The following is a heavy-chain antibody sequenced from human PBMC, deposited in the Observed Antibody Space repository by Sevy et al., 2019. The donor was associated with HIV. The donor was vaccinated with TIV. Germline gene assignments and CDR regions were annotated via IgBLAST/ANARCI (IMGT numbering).Heavy chain of an antibody. CDR1: GGSISSSSYY. D-gene: IGHD3-10*01. CDR2: IYYSGST. Sequence: SETLSLTCTVSGGSISSSSYYWGWIRQPPGKGLEWIGSIYYSGSTYYNPSLKSRVTISVDTSKNQFSLKLSSVTAADTAVYYCAREGGFGERKGPYYCDYGMDVWGQGTTVTVSS. CDR3: AREGGFGERKGPYYCDYGMDV. V-gene: IGHV4-39*02. J-gene: IGHJ6*02.